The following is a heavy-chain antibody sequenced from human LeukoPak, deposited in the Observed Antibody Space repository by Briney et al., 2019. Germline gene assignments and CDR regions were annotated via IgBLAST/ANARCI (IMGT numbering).Heavy chain of an antibody. D-gene: IGHD1-26*01. CDR2: ISYDGSNK. J-gene: IGHJ3*02. CDR3: VKPDVVWELGGLDAFDI. CDR1: GFTFSSYS. V-gene: IGHV3-30*18. Sequence: PGGSLRLSCAASGFTFSSYSMNWVRQAPGKGLEWVAVISYDGSNKYYADSVKGRFTISRDNSKNMLYLQMNSLRAEDTALYYCVKPDVVWELGGLDAFDIWGQGTMVTVSS.